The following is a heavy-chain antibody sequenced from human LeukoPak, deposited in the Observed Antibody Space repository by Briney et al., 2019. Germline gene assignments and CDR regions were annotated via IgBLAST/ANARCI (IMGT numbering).Heavy chain of an antibody. CDR1: GYTFTGYY. Sequence: ASVKVSCKDSGYTFTGYYMHWVRQAPGQGLEWMGRINPNSGVTYYAQKFQGRVTMTRDTSITTAYMELSSLTSDATATYYCARDASNWSAFDSWGQGTLVIVSS. CDR2: INPNSGVT. J-gene: IGHJ5*01. D-gene: IGHD1-20*01. V-gene: IGHV1-2*06. CDR3: ARDASNWSAFDS.